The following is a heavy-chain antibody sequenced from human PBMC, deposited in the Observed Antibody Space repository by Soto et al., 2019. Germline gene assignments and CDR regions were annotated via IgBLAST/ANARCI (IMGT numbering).Heavy chain of an antibody. J-gene: IGHJ4*02. D-gene: IGHD3-10*01. CDR1: GYSITSSSF. Sequence: PSETLSLTCAVSGYSITSSSFWGWIRQPPGKGLEWIVSIHLGGTTYYDPSLKSRVTISVDTSRNEFSLKLSSVTAADTAVYYCARPRPNFGAVDSWGQGALVTVSS. CDR2: IHLGGTT. CDR3: ARPRPNFGAVDS. V-gene: IGHV4-38-2*01.